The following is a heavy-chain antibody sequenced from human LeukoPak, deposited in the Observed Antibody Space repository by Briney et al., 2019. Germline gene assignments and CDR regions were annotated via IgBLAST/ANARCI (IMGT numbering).Heavy chain of an antibody. CDR1: GYTFTDYY. CDR2: VDPEDGET. Sequence: ASVKVSCKVSGYTFTDYYMHWVQQAPGKGLEWMGLVDPEDGETIYAEKFQGRVTITADTSTDTAYMELSSLRSEDTAMYYCARTRRDWNNFDYWGQGTLVAVSP. J-gene: IGHJ4*02. CDR3: ARTRRDWNNFDY. D-gene: IGHD1-1*01. V-gene: IGHV1-69-2*01.